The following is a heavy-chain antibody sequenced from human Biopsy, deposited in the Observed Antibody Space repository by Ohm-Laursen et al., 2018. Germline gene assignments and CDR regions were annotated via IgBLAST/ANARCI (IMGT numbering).Heavy chain of an antibody. V-gene: IGHV3-7*01. CDR2: IKQDGSEK. CDR1: GFTFADYW. D-gene: IGHD2-2*01. Sequence: SLRLSCTAPGFTFADYWMNWVCRAPGQGLEWGANIKQDGSEKNYVDSVKGRFTITRDNANNSLYLQMNSLRVEDTAVYYCARPKSRRALDVWGQGTMVTVSS. J-gene: IGHJ3*01. CDR3: ARPKSRRALDV.